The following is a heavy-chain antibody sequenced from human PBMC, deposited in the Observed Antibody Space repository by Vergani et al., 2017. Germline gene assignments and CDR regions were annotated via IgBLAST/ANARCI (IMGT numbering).Heavy chain of an antibody. V-gene: IGHV3-23*01. CDR3: TTDPRYCGDGSCYWLRDHHYYGMDV. CDR1: GFTFSSHA. Sequence: EVQLLESGGGLVQPGGSLRLSCAASGFTFSSHAMTWVRQAPGKGLEWVSTISGSGGTIYYADSVKGRFSISRDNSKNTLFLQMNSLRAKDIGVYYCTTDPRYCGDGSCYWLRDHHYYGMDVWGQGTTVTVSS. D-gene: IGHD2-21*01. CDR2: ISGSGGTI. J-gene: IGHJ6*02.